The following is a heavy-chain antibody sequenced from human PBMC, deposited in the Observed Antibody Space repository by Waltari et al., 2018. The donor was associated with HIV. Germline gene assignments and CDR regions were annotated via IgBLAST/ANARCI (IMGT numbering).Heavy chain of an antibody. CDR2: IYSGGST. CDR1: GFTVSSNY. J-gene: IGHJ4*02. CDR3: ARVQMATEIGSFDY. Sequence: EVQLVESGGGLIQPGGSLRLSCAASGFTVSSNYMSWVRQAPGKGLEWVSVIYSGGSTYYADSVKGRFTISRDNSKNTLYLQMNSLRAEDTAVYYCARVQMATEIGSFDYWGQGTLVTVSS. V-gene: IGHV3-53*01. D-gene: IGHD5-12*01.